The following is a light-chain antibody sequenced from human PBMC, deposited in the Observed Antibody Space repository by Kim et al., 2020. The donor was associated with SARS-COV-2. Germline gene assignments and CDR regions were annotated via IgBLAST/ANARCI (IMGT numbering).Light chain of an antibody. CDR1: QNVGTK. CDR3: QQYHNWPPIT. Sequence: EIVMTQSPATLSVPPGERAALSCKSSQNVGTKLTWYQQKPGQAPRLLIYDASTRASGIPDRFFGSGSGTEFTLIIGRLQSEDFALYYCQQYHNWPPITFGQGTRLEIQ. J-gene: IGKJ5*01. CDR2: DAS. V-gene: IGKV3-15*01.